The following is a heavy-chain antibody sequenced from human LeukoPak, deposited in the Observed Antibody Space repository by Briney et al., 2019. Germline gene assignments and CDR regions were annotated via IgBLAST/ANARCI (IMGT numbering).Heavy chain of an antibody. V-gene: IGHV4-31*03. J-gene: IGHJ6*02. Sequence: SETLSLTCTVSGGSISSGGYYWSWIRQPPGKGLEWIGYIYYSGSTYYNPSLKSRVTISVDTSKNQFSLKLSSVTAADTAVYYCASRSTTVYYYGMDVWGQGTTVTVSS. CDR3: ASRSTTVYYYGMDV. CDR1: GGSISSGGYY. CDR2: IYYSGST. D-gene: IGHD4-17*01.